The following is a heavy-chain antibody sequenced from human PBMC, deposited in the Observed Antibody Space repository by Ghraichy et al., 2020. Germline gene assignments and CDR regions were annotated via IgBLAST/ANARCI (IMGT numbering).Heavy chain of an antibody. Sequence: LSLTCAASGFTFSSYWMSWVRQAPGKGLEWVANIKQDGSEKYYVDSVKGRFTISRDNAKNSLYLQMNSLRAEDTAVYYCARDRVAAAGTQNYYYGMDVWGQGTTVTVSS. CDR1: GFTFSSYW. V-gene: IGHV3-7*01. CDR2: IKQDGSEK. CDR3: ARDRVAAAGTQNYYYGMDV. J-gene: IGHJ6*02. D-gene: IGHD6-13*01.